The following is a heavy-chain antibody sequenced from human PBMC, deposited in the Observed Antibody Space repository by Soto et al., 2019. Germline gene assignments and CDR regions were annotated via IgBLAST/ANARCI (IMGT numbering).Heavy chain of an antibody. D-gene: IGHD5-18*01. CDR1: GGTFSSYA. CDR3: ARGRRGYSYGYWDY. CDR2: IIPIFGTA. J-gene: IGHJ4*02. Sequence: QVQLVQSGAEVKKPGSSVKVSCKASGGTFSSYAISWVRQAPGQGLEWMGGIIPIFGTANYAQKFQGRVTXNAXEXTSTAYMELSSLRSEDTAVYYCARGRRGYSYGYWDYWGQGTLVTVSS. V-gene: IGHV1-69*12.